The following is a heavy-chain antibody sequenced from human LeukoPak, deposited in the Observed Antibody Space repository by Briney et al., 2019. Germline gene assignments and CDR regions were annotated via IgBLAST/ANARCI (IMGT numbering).Heavy chain of an antibody. CDR1: GGSISYFY. Sequence: SETLSLTCTVSGGSISYFYWGCIRQPPGKGLEWVGYIYHGGITNYNPSLESRVSMSADTSKNQFSLRLYSVTAADTAVYYCARLNVGSGWFFDYWGQGTLVTVSS. J-gene: IGHJ4*02. V-gene: IGHV4-59*08. D-gene: IGHD6-19*01. CDR3: ARLNVGSGWFFDY. CDR2: IYHGGIT.